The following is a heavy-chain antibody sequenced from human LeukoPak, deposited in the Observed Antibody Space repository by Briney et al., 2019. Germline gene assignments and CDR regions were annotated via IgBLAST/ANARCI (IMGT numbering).Heavy chain of an antibody. CDR2: IFYSGST. V-gene: IGHV4-39*01. D-gene: IGHD6-19*01. CDR3: ARHGLRYSGGCGY. J-gene: IGHJ4*02. Sequence: WVRQPPGKGLEWIGSIFYSGSTYYNPSLKSRVTIFVETSKNQFSLNLSSVTAADTAVYYCARHGLRYSGGCGYWGQGTLVTVSS.